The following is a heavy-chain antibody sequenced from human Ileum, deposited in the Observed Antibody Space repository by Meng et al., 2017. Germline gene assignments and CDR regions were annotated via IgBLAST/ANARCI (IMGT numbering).Heavy chain of an antibody. CDR3: ARGVVSGSHYNTY. D-gene: IGHD3-10*01. CDR1: GGSISSSIW. Sequence: QVQLQESGPGLVKPSGTLSLTCAVSGGSISSSIWWSWGRQPPEKGLEWIGEIHHSGTTNYSPSLKSRLTISVDKSKNQFSLKLQSVTAADTAVYFCARGVVSGSHYNTYWGQGILVTVSS. V-gene: IGHV4-4*02. CDR2: IHHSGTT. J-gene: IGHJ4*02.